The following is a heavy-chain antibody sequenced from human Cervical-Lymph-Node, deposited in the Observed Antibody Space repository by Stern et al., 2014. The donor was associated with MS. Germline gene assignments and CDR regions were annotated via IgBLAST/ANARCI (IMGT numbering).Heavy chain of an antibody. V-gene: IGHV1-2*02. D-gene: IGHD2-2*01. CDR1: GYTFTGYY. CDR3: ARGGAVVPAAMQNY. CDR2: INPYSGAT. Sequence: QDQLVQSGAEVKKPGASVKVSCKASGYTFTGYYLHWVRQAPGQGLEWMGWINPYSGATNYAQNFQGRVTMTRDTSISTGYMELSRLRSDDTGVYYCARGGAVVPAAMQNYWGQGTLVTVS. J-gene: IGHJ4*02.